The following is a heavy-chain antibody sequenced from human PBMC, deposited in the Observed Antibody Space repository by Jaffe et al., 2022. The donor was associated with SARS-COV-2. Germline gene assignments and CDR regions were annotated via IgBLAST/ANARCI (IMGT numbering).Heavy chain of an antibody. Sequence: QVQLVESGGGVVQPGRSLRLSCAASGFTFSNYVMHWVRQAPGKGLEWVAVISYDGSNKYYVDSVKGRFTISRDNSKNTLYLQMNSLRAEDTAVYYCAREGNLSQFVYWGQGTLVTVSS. V-gene: IGHV3-30*04. CDR2: ISYDGSNK. CDR1: GFTFSNYV. J-gene: IGHJ4*02. CDR3: AREGNLSQFVY.